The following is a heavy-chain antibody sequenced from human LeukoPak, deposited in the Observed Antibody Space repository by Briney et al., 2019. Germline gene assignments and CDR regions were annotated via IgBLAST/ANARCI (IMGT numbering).Heavy chain of an antibody. CDR3: ARERPYYGSGSYYTPLDY. Sequence: ASVKVSCKASGGTFSSYAISWERQAPGQGLEWMGRIIPILGIANYAQKFQGRVTITADKSTSTAYMELSSLRSEDTAVYYCARERPYYGSGSYYTPLDYWGQGTLVTVSS. CDR1: GGTFSSYA. J-gene: IGHJ4*02. V-gene: IGHV1-69*04. CDR2: IIPILGIA. D-gene: IGHD3-10*01.